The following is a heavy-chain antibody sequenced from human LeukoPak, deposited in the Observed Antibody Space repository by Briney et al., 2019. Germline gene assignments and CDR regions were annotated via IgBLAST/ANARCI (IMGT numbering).Heavy chain of an antibody. CDR1: GFTFSNYG. J-gene: IGHJ4*02. CDR3: ARGELATGGYYFDY. V-gene: IGHV3-30*03. CDR2: ISYDGSNK. Sequence: GGSLRLSCAASGFTFSNYGMHWVRQAPGKGLEWVSVISYDGSNKYYADSVKGRFTISRDNSKNTLYLQMNSLRADDTAMYYCARGELATGGYYFDYWGQGTLVTVSS. D-gene: IGHD1-14*01.